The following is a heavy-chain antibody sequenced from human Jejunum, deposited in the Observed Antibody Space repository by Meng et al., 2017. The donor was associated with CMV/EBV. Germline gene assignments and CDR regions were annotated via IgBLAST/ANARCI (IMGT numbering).Heavy chain of an antibody. J-gene: IGHJ4*02. Sequence: SAGFTFSSYAMTSVRQAPGKGLEWVSAFSGIGGRTNYADSVKGRFTIFRDNSKNTMYLQMNSLRVEDTAIYYCAKGGSSSWNSEADYWGQGTLVTVSS. CDR2: FSGIGGRT. CDR3: AKGGSSSWNSEADY. V-gene: IGHV3-23*01. D-gene: IGHD6-13*01. CDR1: GFTFSSYA.